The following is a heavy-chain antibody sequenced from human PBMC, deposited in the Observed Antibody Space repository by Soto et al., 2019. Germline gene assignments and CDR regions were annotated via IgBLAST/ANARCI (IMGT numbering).Heavy chain of an antibody. V-gene: IGHV3-23*01. CDR2: VSGDDDTT. CDR3: AKVREYQLLDYYYYGMDV. Sequence: PGGSLRLSCAASGFTFGSHAMNWVRQAPGKGMEWVSVVSGDDDTTYYADSVKGRFTISRDNSKNTLYLQMNSLRAEDTAVYYWAKVREYQLLDYYYYGMDVWGQGTTVTVPS. CDR1: GFTFGSHA. J-gene: IGHJ6*01. D-gene: IGHD2-2*01.